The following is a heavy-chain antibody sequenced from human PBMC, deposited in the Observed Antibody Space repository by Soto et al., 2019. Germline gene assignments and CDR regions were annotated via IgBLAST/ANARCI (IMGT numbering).Heavy chain of an antibody. CDR2: IYPGDSDT. J-gene: IGHJ4*02. D-gene: IGHD2-8*02. Sequence: AYLKVSFNASVYRFTSYWIGGVRQMPGKGLEWMGTIYPGDSDTRYTPSFQGQVTISADKSISTTYLHWSSLKASDTAMSYCDSSQTGDYHNDLCTGPIDYWGQGNMVTAS. CDR1: VYRFTSYW. V-gene: IGHV5-51*01. CDR3: DSSQTGDYHNDLCTGPIDY.